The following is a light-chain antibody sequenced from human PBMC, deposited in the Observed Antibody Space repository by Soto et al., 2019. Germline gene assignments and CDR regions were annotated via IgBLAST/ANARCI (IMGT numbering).Light chain of an antibody. CDR1: QGIRNY. V-gene: IGKV1-27*01. J-gene: IGKJ3*01. CDR2: AAS. Sequence: DIQMTQSPTSLSASVGDRVTITWRASQGIRNYVAWYQQIPGKAPKLLIYAASTLQSGVPPRFSGSGSGTDFTLTINGLEPEDFATYSCQKYSSVPVFGPGTKVEIK. CDR3: QKYSSVPV.